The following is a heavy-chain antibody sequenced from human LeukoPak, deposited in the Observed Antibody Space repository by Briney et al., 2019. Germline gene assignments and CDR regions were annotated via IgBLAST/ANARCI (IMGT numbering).Heavy chain of an antibody. D-gene: IGHD6-19*01. CDR1: GFTFSSYG. J-gene: IGHJ4*02. CDR3: AKRPYSSGGGYYFDY. Sequence: PGRSLRLSCAASGFTFSSYGMHWVRQAPGKGLEWVAVIWYDGSNKYYADSVKGRFTISRDNSKNTLYLQMSSLRAEDTAVYYCAKRPYSSGGGYYFDYWGQGTLVTVSS. V-gene: IGHV3-33*06. CDR2: IWYDGSNK.